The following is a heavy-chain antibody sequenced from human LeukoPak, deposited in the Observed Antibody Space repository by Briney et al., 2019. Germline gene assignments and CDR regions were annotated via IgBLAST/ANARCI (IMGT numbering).Heavy chain of an antibody. V-gene: IGHV4-34*01. Sequence: PSETLSLTCAVYGGSFSGYYWSWIRQPPGKGLEWIGEINHSGSTYYNPSLKSRVTISVDTSKNQFSLKLSSVTAADTAVYYCARGITMVRGVIRKTYNWFDPWGQGTLVTVSS. CDR2: INHSGST. J-gene: IGHJ5*02. D-gene: IGHD3-10*01. CDR3: ARGITMVRGVIRKTYNWFDP. CDR1: GGSFSGYY.